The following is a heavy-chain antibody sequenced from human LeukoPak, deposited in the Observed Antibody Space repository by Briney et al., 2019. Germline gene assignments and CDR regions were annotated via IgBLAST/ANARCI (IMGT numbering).Heavy chain of an antibody. J-gene: IGHJ4*02. Sequence: GGSLGLSCAPSGFTFSTYSMNWVRQAPGKGLEWVPAISSASTYIHYADSVKGRFIISRDNAKNSLYLQMNSLRAEDTAVYYCARDLVGAPKAFDYWGQGTLVTVSS. CDR2: ISSASTYI. D-gene: IGHD1-26*01. CDR3: ARDLVGAPKAFDY. V-gene: IGHV3-21*01. CDR1: GFTFSTYS.